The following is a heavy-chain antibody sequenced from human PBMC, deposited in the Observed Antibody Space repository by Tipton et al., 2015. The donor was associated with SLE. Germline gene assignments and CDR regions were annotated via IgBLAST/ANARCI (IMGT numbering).Heavy chain of an antibody. CDR1: GFIVSDNY. V-gene: IGHV3-53*01. D-gene: IGHD4-17*01. CDR2: LYRGGST. Sequence: SLRLSCAASGFIVSDNYMSWVRQAPGQGLEWVSVLYRGGSTYYADSVKGRFTISRDSSKKTVYLQMNSLRAEDTAVYYCTTVVSDYWGQGTLVTVSS. CDR3: TTVVSDY. J-gene: IGHJ4*02.